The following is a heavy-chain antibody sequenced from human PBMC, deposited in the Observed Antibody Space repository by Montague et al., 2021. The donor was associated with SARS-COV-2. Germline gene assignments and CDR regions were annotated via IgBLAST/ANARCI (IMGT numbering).Heavy chain of an antibody. J-gene: IGHJ5*02. D-gene: IGHD3-10*01. CDR3: ARLVWFGELSSENWFDP. CDR1: GGSISSSSNY. V-gene: IGHV4-39*01. CDR2: IYYSGST. Sequence: SETLSLTCTVSGGSISSSSNYWGWIHQPPGKGLEWIGSIYYSGSTYYNSSLKSRVTISVDTSKNQFSLKLNSVTAADTAVYYCARLVWFGELSSENWFDPWGQGTLVTVPS.